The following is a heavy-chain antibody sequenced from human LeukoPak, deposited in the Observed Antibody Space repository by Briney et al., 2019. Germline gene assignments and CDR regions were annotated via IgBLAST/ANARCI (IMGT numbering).Heavy chain of an antibody. CDR2: IYPGDSDT. J-gene: IGHJ3*02. CDR3: ARHSTAFDI. Sequence: ESLKISCKGSGYSLTTYWIGWVRQMPGKGLEWMGIIYPGDSDTRYSPSFQGQVTMSADKSISTAYLQWSSSLKASDTAMYYCARHSTAFDIRGQGTMVTVSS. V-gene: IGHV5-51*01. CDR1: GYSLTTYW. D-gene: IGHD4-11*01.